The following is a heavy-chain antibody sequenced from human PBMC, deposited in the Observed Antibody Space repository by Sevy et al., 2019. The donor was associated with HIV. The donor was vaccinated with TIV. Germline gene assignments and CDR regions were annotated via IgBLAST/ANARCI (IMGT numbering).Heavy chain of an antibody. D-gene: IGHD3-3*01. Sequence: RGSLRLSCAASGFTFSSYGMHWVRQAPGKGLEWVAFIRYDGSNKYYADSVKGRFTISRDNSKNTLYLQMNSLRAEDTAVYYCAKERGGLRFLEWLPGDGMDVWGQGTTVTVSS. CDR1: GFTFSSYG. J-gene: IGHJ6*02. CDR3: AKERGGLRFLEWLPGDGMDV. CDR2: IRYDGSNK. V-gene: IGHV3-30*02.